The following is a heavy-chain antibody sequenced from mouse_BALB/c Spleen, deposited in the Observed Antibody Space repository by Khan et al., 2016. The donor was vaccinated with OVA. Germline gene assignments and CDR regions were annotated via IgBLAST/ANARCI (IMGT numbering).Heavy chain of an antibody. CDR2: INTYTGEP. J-gene: IGHJ4*01. V-gene: IGHV9-3-1*01. CDR3: ARPHYISYYLDQ. CDR1: GYTFTNYG. D-gene: IGHD1-1*01. Sequence: VQLVESGPELKKPGETVKISCKASGYTFTNYGMNWVKQSPGKALKWMGWINTYTGEPTYADDFKGRFAFSLETSANTAFLQINSLKNEDTATYFCARPHYISYYLDQWGQGTSVTVSS.